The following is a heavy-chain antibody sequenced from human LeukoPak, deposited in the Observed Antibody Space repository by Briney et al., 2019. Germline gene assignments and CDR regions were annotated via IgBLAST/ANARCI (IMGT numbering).Heavy chain of an antibody. J-gene: IGHJ3*02. Sequence: GGSLGLSCAASGFTFNNYAMNWVCQAPGKGLEWVSFVSGSGDRIYYAGSVKGRFTISRDNSKDTLHLQMNSLRAEDTALYYCAKGPQWATGVAFDIWGQGTMVTVSS. CDR1: GFTFNNYA. CDR3: AKGPQWATGVAFDI. V-gene: IGHV3-23*01. CDR2: VSGSGDRI. D-gene: IGHD6-19*01.